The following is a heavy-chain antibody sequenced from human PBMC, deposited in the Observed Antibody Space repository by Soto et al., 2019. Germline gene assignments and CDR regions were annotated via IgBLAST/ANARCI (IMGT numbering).Heavy chain of an antibody. J-gene: IGHJ4*02. CDR2: IADSETT. CDR1: GASMGRYY. CDR3: ARVDYYGAGTYLFDY. D-gene: IGHD3-10*01. V-gene: IGHV4-59*01. Sequence: SETLSLTCTVSGASMGRYYWSWIRQSPGKGLEYIGYIADSETTNYSPSLRSRVTISLEASKSQFSLKLSSVTAADTAVYYCARVDYYGAGTYLFDYWGPGTLVTVS.